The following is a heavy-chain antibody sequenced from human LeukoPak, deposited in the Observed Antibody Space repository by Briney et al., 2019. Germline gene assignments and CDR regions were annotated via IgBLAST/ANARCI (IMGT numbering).Heavy chain of an antibody. CDR1: GFTDSPIF. V-gene: IGHV3-53*01. CDR2: IHIGDTT. J-gene: IGHJ4*02. D-gene: IGHD2-21*01. CDR3: AKERGGD. Sequence: GGSLRLSCEASGFTDSPIFTGWVRQAPGKGLEWVSIIHIGDTTYYADSVKGRFTISRDKFKNSLYLQMNSLRAEDTAVYYCAKERGGDWGQGTLVTVSS.